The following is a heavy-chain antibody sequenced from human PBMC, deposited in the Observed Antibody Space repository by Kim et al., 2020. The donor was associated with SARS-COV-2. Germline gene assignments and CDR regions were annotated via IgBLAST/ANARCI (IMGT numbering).Heavy chain of an antibody. CDR3: AKDSGDY. CDR2: SGGST. V-gene: IGHV3-23*01. J-gene: IGHJ4*02. Sequence: SGGSTYYADSVKGRFTISRDNSKNTLYLQMNSLRAEDTAVYYCAKDSGDYWGQGTLVTVSS.